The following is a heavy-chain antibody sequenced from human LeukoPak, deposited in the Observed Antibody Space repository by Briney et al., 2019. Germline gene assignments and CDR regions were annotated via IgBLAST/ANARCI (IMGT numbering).Heavy chain of an antibody. J-gene: IGHJ4*02. CDR2: IYGDSRT. V-gene: IGHV3-53*01. D-gene: IGHD1-26*01. CDR3: ARPQGSGTYLGQ. Sequence: TGGSMRLSCAASGISTYVSWVRQAPGKALEWVSIIYGDSRTYYADSVKGRFAISRDKSKNTVLLQMNSLRAEDTAVYYCARPQGSGTYLGQWGLGTLVAVSS. CDR1: GISTY.